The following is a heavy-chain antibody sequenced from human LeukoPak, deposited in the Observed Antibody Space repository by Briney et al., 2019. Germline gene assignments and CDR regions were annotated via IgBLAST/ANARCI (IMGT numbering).Heavy chain of an antibody. CDR1: GFTFSSYA. CDR3: ARITSSGYYYGY. J-gene: IGHJ4*02. D-gene: IGHD3-22*01. V-gene: IGHV3-48*04. Sequence: GGSLRLSCAASGFTFSSYAMSWVRQAPGKGLEWVSYISSSGSTIYYADSVKGRSTISRDNAKNSLYLQMNSLRAEDTAVYYCARITSSGYYYGYWGQGTLVTVSS. CDR2: ISSSGSTI.